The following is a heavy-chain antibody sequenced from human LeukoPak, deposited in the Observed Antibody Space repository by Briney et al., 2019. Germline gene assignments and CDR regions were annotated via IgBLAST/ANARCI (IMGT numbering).Heavy chain of an antibody. CDR2: IYYSGST. V-gene: IGHV4-59*01. CDR1: GGSISSYY. Sequence: SGTLSLTCAVSGGSISSYYWSWIRQPPGKGLEWIGYIYYSGSTNYNPSLKSRVTISVDTSKNRFSLKLSSVTAADTAVYYCARAPVQLWLHAFDIWGQGTVVTVSS. J-gene: IGHJ3*02. D-gene: IGHD5-18*01. CDR3: ARAPVQLWLHAFDI.